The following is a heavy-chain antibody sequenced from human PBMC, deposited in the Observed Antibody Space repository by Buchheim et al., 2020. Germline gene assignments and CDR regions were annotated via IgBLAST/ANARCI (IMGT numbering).Heavy chain of an antibody. V-gene: IGHV3-30-3*01. J-gene: IGHJ1*01. D-gene: IGHD1-1*01. CDR1: GFTFSSYA. CDR2: ISHDGSNK. CDR3: ARDGQTTGAEYFQH. Sequence: VQLLESGGGLVQPGGSLRLSCAASGFTFSSYAMHWVRQAPGKGLEWVAVISHDGSNKYYADSVKGRFTISRDNSKNTLSLQMNSLRAEDTAVYYCARDGQTTGAEYFQHWGQGTL.